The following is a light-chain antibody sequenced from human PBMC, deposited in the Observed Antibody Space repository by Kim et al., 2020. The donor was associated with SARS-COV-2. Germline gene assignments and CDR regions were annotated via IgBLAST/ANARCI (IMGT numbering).Light chain of an antibody. CDR1: CSDVGGYNY. V-gene: IGLV2-11*01. CDR3: CSYAGSYTYV. J-gene: IGLJ1*01. Sequence: QAVTISCIETCSDVGGYNYVSWYQQQPGKAPKLMIYDDSKRPSGVPDRFSGSKSGNTASLTISGRQAEDEADYYCCSYAGSYTYVFGAGTKVTVL. CDR2: DDS.